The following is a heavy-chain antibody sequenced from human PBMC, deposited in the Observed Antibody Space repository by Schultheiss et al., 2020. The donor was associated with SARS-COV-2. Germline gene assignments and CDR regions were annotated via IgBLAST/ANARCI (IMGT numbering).Heavy chain of an antibody. CDR3: ARGSYCSSTSCYPMDYYYYGMDV. D-gene: IGHD2-2*01. J-gene: IGHJ6*02. CDR1: GFTFSSYW. CDR2: IKQDGSEK. Sequence: GGSLRLSCAASGFTFSSYWMSWVRQAPGKGLEWVANIKQDGSEKYYVDSVKGRFTISRDNAKNSLYLQMNSLRAEDTAVYYCARGSYCSSTSCYPMDYYYYGMDVWGQGTTVTVSS. V-gene: IGHV3-7*01.